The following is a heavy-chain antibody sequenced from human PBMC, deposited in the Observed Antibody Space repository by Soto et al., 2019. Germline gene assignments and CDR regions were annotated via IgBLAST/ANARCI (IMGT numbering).Heavy chain of an antibody. CDR3: ARSTFARDIVATIGIDY. CDR2: INHSGST. CDR1: GGSFSGYY. V-gene: IGHV4-34*01. J-gene: IGHJ4*02. D-gene: IGHD5-12*01. Sequence: SETLSLTCAVYGGSFSGYYWSWIRQPPGKGLEWIGEINHSGSTNYNPSLKSRVTISVDTSKNQFSLKLSSVTAADTAVYYCARSTFARDIVATIGIDYWGQGTLVTVSS.